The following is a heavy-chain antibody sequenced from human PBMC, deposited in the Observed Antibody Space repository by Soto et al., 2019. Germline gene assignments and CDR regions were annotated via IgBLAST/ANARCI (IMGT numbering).Heavy chain of an antibody. J-gene: IGHJ5*02. CDR1: GFTFSSYS. CDR2: ISSSSSTI. V-gene: IGHV3-48*01. CDR3: ARDSTPGVIAARAWRWFDP. D-gene: IGHD6-6*01. Sequence: GGSLRLSCAASGFTFSSYSMNWVRQAPGKGLEWVSYISSSSSTIYYADSVKGRFTISRDNAKNSLYLQMNSLRAEDTAAYYCARDSTPGVIAARAWRWFDPWGQGTLVTVAS.